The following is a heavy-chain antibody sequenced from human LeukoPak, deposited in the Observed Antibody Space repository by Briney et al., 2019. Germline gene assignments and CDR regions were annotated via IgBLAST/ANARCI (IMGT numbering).Heavy chain of an antibody. CDR3: TTSPYCGGDCYS. D-gene: IGHD2-21*02. V-gene: IGHV3-15*01. J-gene: IGHJ4*02. CDR2: IKSKTDGGTT. Sequence: GGSLRLSCAASGFTFSNAWMSWVRQAPGKGLEWVGRIKSKTDGGTTDYAAPVKGRFTISRDDSKNPLYLQMNSLKTEDTAVYYCTTSPYCGGDCYSWGQGTLVTVSS. CDR1: GFTFSNAW.